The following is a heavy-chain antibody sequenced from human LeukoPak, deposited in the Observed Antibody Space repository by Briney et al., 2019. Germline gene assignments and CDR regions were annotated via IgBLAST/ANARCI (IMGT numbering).Heavy chain of an antibody. CDR2: ISGYNGKT. V-gene: IGHV1-18*01. J-gene: IGHJ6*02. Sequence: GASVEVSCKASGYTFRSYGLSWVRQAPGQGLEWMGWISGYNGKTHHAQNLQGRVTMTTDTSTSTGYMELRSLTSDDTAVYFCARDPFFYDSSGYQLIYYFYGMDVWGQGTTVTVSS. CDR1: GYTFRSYG. D-gene: IGHD3-22*01. CDR3: ARDPFFYDSSGYQLIYYFYGMDV.